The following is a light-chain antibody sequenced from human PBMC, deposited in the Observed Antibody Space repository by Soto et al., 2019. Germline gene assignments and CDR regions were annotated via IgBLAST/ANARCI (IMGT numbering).Light chain of an antibody. J-gene: IGKJ3*01. CDR1: QNLTSY. Sequence: IVLTQSPATLSLSPGERATLSCRASQNLTSYLAWYQQKPGQAPRLLIYHASNRATGIPARFSGSGSGTDFTLTISSLEPEDFALYYCQQRSNWVFTFGPGTKVDFK. CDR2: HAS. V-gene: IGKV3-11*01. CDR3: QQRSNWVFT.